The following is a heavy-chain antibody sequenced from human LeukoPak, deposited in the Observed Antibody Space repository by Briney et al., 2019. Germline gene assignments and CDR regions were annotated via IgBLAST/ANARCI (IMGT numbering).Heavy chain of an antibody. V-gene: IGHV1-18*01. Sequence: ASVKVSCKATGYTFTTYGISWVRQAPGQGLEWMGWISTYNGNTNYAQNLQDRVTMTTDTSTSTAYMELRSLRSDDTAVYYCARDAIQGRLTPDYWGQGPLVTVSS. D-gene: IGHD1-1*01. CDR3: ARDAIQGRLTPDY. CDR2: ISTYNGNT. CDR1: GYTFTTYG. J-gene: IGHJ4*02.